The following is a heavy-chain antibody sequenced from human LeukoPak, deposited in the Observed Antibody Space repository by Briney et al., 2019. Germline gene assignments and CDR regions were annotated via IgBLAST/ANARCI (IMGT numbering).Heavy chain of an antibody. V-gene: IGHV3-48*03. Sequence: GGSLRLSCAASGFTFSSYEMNWVRQAPGKGLEWVSYISGSGRNIYYADSVKGRFTISRDNAKNSLYLQMSSLRAEDTAVYYCARDLDHYFDYWGQGTLVTVSS. CDR3: ARDLDHYFDY. D-gene: IGHD1-1*01. J-gene: IGHJ4*02. CDR1: GFTFSSYE. CDR2: ISGSGRNI.